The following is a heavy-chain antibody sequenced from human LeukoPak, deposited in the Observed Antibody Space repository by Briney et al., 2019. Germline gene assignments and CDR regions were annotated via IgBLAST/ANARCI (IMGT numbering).Heavy chain of an antibody. J-gene: IGHJ4*01. D-gene: IGHD5-18*01. CDR1: GFTFSSSA. CDR2: ISYDGGNQ. V-gene: IGHV3-30*04. CDR3: ARDETKSGYSYGTSPFDY. Sequence: GGSLRLSCAASGFTFSSSAMHWVRQGPDKGLEWVALISYDGGNQYYADSVRGRFTISRDNSKSTLYLQMNSLRAEDTAIYYCARDETKSGYSYGTSPFDYWGQEPWSPSPQ.